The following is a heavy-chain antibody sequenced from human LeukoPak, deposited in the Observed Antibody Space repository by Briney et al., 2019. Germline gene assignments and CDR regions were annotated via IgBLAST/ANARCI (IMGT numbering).Heavy chain of an antibody. CDR2: IYYSGIT. Sequence: SETLSLTCTVSGGSISSYYWSWIRQPPGKGLEWIGYIYYSGITDYNPSLRSRVTISVDTSKNQFSLKLSSVTAADTAVYYCAREDYCGGGSCYSGFFQHWGQGTLVTVSS. J-gene: IGHJ1*01. V-gene: IGHV4-59*01. D-gene: IGHD2-15*01. CDR1: GGSISSYY. CDR3: AREDYCGGGSCYSGFFQH.